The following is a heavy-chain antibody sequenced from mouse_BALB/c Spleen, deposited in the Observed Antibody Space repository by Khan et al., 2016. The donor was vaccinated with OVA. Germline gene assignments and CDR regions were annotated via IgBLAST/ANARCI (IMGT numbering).Heavy chain of an antibody. V-gene: IGHV1S81*02. CDR3: TRNYGYDYFDY. CDR1: GYTLTRYY. J-gene: IGHJ2*01. Sequence: QVQLQQPGAELVKPGASVKLSCKASGYTLTRYYMYWVKQRPGQGLEWIGGINPGNGGTNLNEKFKNKATLTVEKSSTTVYMQLSSLTSEDSAVYYCTRNYGYDYFDYWGQGTTLTVSS. CDR2: INPGNGGT. D-gene: IGHD1-2*01.